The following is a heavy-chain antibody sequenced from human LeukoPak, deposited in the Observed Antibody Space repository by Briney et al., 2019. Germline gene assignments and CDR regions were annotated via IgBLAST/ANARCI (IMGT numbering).Heavy chain of an antibody. CDR2: IYSGGST. CDR1: GFTVSSNY. CDR3: ASNRWLHPDAFDI. Sequence: PGGSLRLSCAASGFTVSSNYMSWVRQAPGKGLEWVSVIYSGGSTYYADSVKGRFTISRDNSKNTLYLQMNSLRAEDTAVYYCASNRWLHPDAFDIWGQGTMVTVSS. V-gene: IGHV3-53*05. D-gene: IGHD5-24*01. J-gene: IGHJ3*02.